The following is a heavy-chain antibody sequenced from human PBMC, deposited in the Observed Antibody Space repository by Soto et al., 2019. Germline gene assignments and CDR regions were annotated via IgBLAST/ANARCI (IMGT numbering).Heavy chain of an antibody. CDR1: GYTFTGYY. J-gene: IGHJ4*02. CDR2: INPNSGGT. V-gene: IGHV1-2*02. Sequence: VASVKVSCKASGYTFTGYYMHWVRQAPGQGLEWMGWINPNSGGTNYAQKFQGRVTMTRDTSISTAYMELSRLRSDDTAVYYCARVTIGGYCSSTSCYRGNYFDYWGQGTLVTVSS. CDR3: ARVTIGGYCSSTSCYRGNYFDY. D-gene: IGHD2-2*03.